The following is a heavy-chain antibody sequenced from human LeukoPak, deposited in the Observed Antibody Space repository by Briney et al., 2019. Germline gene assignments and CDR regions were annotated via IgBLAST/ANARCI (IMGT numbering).Heavy chain of an antibody. Sequence: GESLKISCKGSGYSFTTYWIGWVRQMPGKGLECMGIIYPGDSDTKYSPSFQGQVTISADKSISTAYLQWSSLKASDTAMYYCARSCTSTSCYLTDAFDIWGQGTMVTVSS. CDR3: ARSCTSTSCYLTDAFDI. D-gene: IGHD2-2*01. V-gene: IGHV5-51*01. CDR1: GYSFTTYW. CDR2: IYPGDSDT. J-gene: IGHJ3*02.